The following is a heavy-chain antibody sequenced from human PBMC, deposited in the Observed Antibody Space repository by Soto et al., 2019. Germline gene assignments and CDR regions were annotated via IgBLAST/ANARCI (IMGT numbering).Heavy chain of an antibody. D-gene: IGHD6-13*01. CDR2: IGSKGETYAT. Sequence: GGSLRLSCAASGFTFGASALQWVRQASGKGLEWLGRIGSKGETYATAYAASVKGRFTISRDDSKNTAYLQMNSLESEDTAVYYCAKRASVPGIAAGGSIDYWAQGTLVTVS. V-gene: IGHV3-73*01. CDR1: GFTFGASA. J-gene: IGHJ4*02. CDR3: AKRASVPGIAAGGSIDY.